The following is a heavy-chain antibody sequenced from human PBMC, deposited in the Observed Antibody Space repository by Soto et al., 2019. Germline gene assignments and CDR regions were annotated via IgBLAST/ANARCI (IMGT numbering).Heavy chain of an antibody. CDR3: ARDSHSSLRFLEWTYGMDV. J-gene: IGHJ6*02. V-gene: IGHV1-69*05. CDR2: IIPIFGTA. CDR1: GGAFSSYA. D-gene: IGHD3-3*01. Sequence: ASVKVSCTASGGAFSSYAISWVRKAPGQGLEWMGGIIPIFGTANYAQKFQGRVTITRDTSASTAYMELSSLRSEDTAVYYCARDSHSSLRFLEWTYGMDVWGQGTTVTVSS.